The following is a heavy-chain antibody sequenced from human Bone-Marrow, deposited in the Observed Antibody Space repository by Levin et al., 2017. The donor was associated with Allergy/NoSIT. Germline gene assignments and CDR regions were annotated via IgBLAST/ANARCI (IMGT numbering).Heavy chain of an antibody. Sequence: GESLKISCAASGFTFSSYSMSWVRQAPGKGLEWVSAIIASGVRTYYADSVKGRFTISRDNSKSTLDLQMNNLMAEDTAVYYCAKKEYSSSSFFDFWGQGALVTVSS. D-gene: IGHD6-6*01. CDR2: IIASGVRT. V-gene: IGHV3-23*01. J-gene: IGHJ4*02. CDR1: GFTFSSYS. CDR3: AKKEYSSSSFFDF.